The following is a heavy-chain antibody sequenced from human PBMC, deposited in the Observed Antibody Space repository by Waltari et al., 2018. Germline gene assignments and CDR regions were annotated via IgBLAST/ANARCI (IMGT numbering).Heavy chain of an antibody. CDR3: ASCSRSSCYQGGFDY. CDR1: GLTVCSNY. CDR2: IDSGGST. Sequence: EVRLVEAGGGVVQPGGSLRLSCVACGLTVCSNYMSWVGQAPGQGLGWVSVIDSGGSTFYADSVKGRFTISRDNSKNALYLQMSSLRAEDTAVYFCASCSRSSCYQGGFDYWGQGTLVTFTS. D-gene: IGHD2-2*01. J-gene: IGHJ4*02. V-gene: IGHV3-53*01.